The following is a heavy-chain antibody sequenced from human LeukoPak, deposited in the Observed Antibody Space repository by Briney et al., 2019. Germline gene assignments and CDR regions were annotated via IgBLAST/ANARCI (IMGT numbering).Heavy chain of an antibody. J-gene: IGHJ3*02. V-gene: IGHV1-46*01. CDR3: TRGRSSLYDAFDI. Sequence: GASVKVSCKASGYTFTTYYMHWVRRAPGQGLEGMGIINPSGGSTTYAQKFKGRVTMTRDTSTSTVSMELSSLRSEDTAVYYCTRGRSSLYDAFDIWGQGTMVTVSS. D-gene: IGHD2-2*01. CDR1: GYTFTTYY. CDR2: INPSGGST.